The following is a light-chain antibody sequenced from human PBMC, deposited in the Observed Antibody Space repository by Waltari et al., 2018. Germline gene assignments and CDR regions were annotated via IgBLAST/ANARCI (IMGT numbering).Light chain of an antibody. Sequence: DIQMTQSPSSVSASVGDRVTITCRASQDIGVWLAWYQQKPGKAPSLLISIASNLKTGVPSRFSGSGSGTNFTLSISGLRPDDLATYCCQQADRFHVTFGGGSTVESK. CDR2: IAS. J-gene: IGKJ4*01. CDR3: QQADRFHVT. V-gene: IGKV1-12*01. CDR1: QDIGVW.